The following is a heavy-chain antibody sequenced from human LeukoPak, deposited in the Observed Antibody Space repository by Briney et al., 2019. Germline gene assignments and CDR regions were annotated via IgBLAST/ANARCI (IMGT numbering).Heavy chain of an antibody. CDR3: ARGFATMVRGVVLDF. J-gene: IGHJ4*02. Sequence: PSETLSLTCSVYSGSFSGYYWSWIRQPPGKGLEWIGEIYHSGSTNYNPSLKSRVTISVDTSKNQFSLKLNSVTAARTAVYYCARGFATMVRGVVLDFWGQGTLVTVSS. CDR1: SGSFSGYY. D-gene: IGHD3-10*01. V-gene: IGHV4-34*01. CDR2: IYHSGST.